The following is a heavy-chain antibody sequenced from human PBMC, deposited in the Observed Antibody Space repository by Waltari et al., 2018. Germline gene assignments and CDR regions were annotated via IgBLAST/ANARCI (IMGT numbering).Heavy chain of an antibody. CDR3: AKGDWLDD. CDR1: GGSFRNYA. CDR2: IIPLFGKT. D-gene: IGHD2-21*01. J-gene: IGHJ4*02. Sequence: QVQLLQSGAEVKKPGSSVKVSCKASGGSFRNYAISWVRQAPGQGLEWMGGIIPLFGKTNYAQKFQGRLTITADESTTIAYMDLSSLRFEDTAVYYCAKGDWLDDWGQGTLVTVSP. V-gene: IGHV1-69*01.